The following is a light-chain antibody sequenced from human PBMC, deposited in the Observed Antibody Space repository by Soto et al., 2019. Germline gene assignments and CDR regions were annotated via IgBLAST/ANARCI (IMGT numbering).Light chain of an antibody. CDR3: QQYDSSPRT. Sequence: DIVLTQSPGALSLSPGERATLSCRANQSVSSSFLAWYQQKPGQAPRLLIYGASSRATGIPDRFSGSGSGTDFTLTISRLEPEDFAVYYCQQYDSSPRTFGQGTKVEIK. CDR1: QSVSSSF. CDR2: GAS. V-gene: IGKV3-20*01. J-gene: IGKJ1*01.